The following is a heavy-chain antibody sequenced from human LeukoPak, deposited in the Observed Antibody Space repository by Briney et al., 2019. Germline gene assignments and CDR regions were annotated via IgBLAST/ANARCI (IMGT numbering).Heavy chain of an antibody. V-gene: IGHV3-48*03. J-gene: IGHJ3*02. Sequence: RGSLRLSCAASGFTFSSYEMNWVCQAPGKGLEWISFITSSGSPIYYADSVKGRFTISRDNAKNSLYLQMNSLTAEDTAIYYCARSPYSGRSFDIWGQGTIVPVSS. D-gene: IGHD1-26*01. CDR2: ITSSGSPI. CDR1: GFTFSSYE. CDR3: ARSPYSGRSFDI.